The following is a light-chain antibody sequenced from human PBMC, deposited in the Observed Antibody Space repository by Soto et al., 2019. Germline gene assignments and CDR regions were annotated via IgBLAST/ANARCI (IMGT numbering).Light chain of an antibody. CDR1: TSDVGRYNY. J-gene: IGLJ3*02. CDR3: TSYTPGTTWV. V-gene: IGLV2-14*01. CDR2: DVS. Sequence: QSALTQPASVSGSPGQSITISCTGTTSDVGRYNYVSWHQQHPGKAPKLLIFDVSNRPSGVSDRFSGSKSGNTASLTISGLQAEDEADYYCTSYTPGTTWVFGGGTKLPVL.